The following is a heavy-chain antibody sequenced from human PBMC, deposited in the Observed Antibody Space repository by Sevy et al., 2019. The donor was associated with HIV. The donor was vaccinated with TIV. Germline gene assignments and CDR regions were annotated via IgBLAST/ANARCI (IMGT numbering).Heavy chain of an antibody. Sequence: SETLSLTCTVSGGSISSYYWSWIRQPAGKGLEWIGRIYTSGSTNYNPSLKSRVTMSVDTSKNQFSLKLSSVPAADTAVYYCAGALPFVDTAMARIKEWFDPWGQGTLVTVSS. J-gene: IGHJ5*02. CDR3: AGALPFVDTAMARIKEWFDP. D-gene: IGHD5-18*01. V-gene: IGHV4-4*07. CDR1: GGSISSYY. CDR2: IYTSGST.